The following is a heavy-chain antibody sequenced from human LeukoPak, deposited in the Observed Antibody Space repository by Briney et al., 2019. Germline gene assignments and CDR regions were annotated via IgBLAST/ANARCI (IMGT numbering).Heavy chain of an antibody. V-gene: IGHV4-30-2*01. D-gene: IGHD6-19*01. J-gene: IGHJ4*02. Sequence: SQTLSLTCTVSGGSISSGGYYWSWIRQPPGKGLEWIGYIYHSGSTYYNPSLKSRVTISVDRSKNQFSLKLSSVTAADTAVYYCARANIAVAGTGGLDYWGQGTLVTVSS. CDR1: GGSISSGGYY. CDR2: IYHSGST. CDR3: ARANIAVAGTGGLDY.